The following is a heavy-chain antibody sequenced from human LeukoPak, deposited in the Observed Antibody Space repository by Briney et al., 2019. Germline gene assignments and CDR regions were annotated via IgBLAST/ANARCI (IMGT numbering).Heavy chain of an antibody. D-gene: IGHD3-9*01. V-gene: IGHV3-7*01. CDR2: INQGVSEI. CDR1: GFTFSNSW. Sequence: GGSLRLSCAASGFTFSNSWMHWVRQAPGKGLEWVANINQGVSEIYYVDSVKGRFTISRDNARSSLYLQMNSLRAEDTAVYYCVRGAGFITDYWGQGTLVTVSS. J-gene: IGHJ4*02. CDR3: VRGAGFITDY.